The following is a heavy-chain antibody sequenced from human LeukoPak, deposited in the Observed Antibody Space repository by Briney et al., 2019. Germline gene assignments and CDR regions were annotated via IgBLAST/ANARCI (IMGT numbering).Heavy chain of an antibody. CDR2: ISASGLTT. D-gene: IGHD2-2*01. V-gene: IGHV3-23*01. Sequence: SGGSLRLSCAASGFTFSTYAMTWVRQAPGKGLEWVSAISASGLTTYYADSVKGRFSISRDNSKNTLYLQMSSLRADDTAVYYCPKEPREYCSRTSCPNWIDAWGQGTLVTVSS. J-gene: IGHJ5*02. CDR1: GFTFSTYA. CDR3: PKEPREYCSRTSCPNWIDA.